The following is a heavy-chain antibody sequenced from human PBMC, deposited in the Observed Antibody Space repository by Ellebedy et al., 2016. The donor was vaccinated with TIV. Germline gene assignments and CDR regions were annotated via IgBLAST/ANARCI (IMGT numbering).Heavy chain of an antibody. CDR1: GYTFSTQG. J-gene: IGHJ5*02. Sequence: ASVKVSCKASGYTFSTQGISWARQAPGQGLEWMGWVSPYNGYAGYAQRFRDRVTMTADTSTSTAYMELNSLRSDDTAVYYCAREVYGGSLNWFDPWGQGTLVTVSS. D-gene: IGHD4-23*01. CDR2: VSPYNGYA. V-gene: IGHV1-18*01. CDR3: AREVYGGSLNWFDP.